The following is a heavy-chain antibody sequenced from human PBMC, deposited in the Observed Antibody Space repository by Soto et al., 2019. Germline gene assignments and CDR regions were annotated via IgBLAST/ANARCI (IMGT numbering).Heavy chain of an antibody. CDR3: ARGRVEVGCTGGICYHLDC. D-gene: IGHD2-8*02. J-gene: IGHJ4*02. V-gene: IGHV1-8*01. CDR1: GYSFSSDV. CDR2: MNPKSGNT. Sequence: ASVKVSCKASGYSFSSDVNWVRQATGQGLEYMGWMNPKSGNTGIAQKFQGRVTLTRDTSINTAYMELSNLRGEDAAVYYCARGRVEVGCTGGICYHLDCWGQGAQVTVSS.